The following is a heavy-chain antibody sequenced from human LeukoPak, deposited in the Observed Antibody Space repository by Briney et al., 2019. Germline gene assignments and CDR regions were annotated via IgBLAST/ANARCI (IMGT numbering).Heavy chain of an antibody. V-gene: IGHV1-69*05. CDR2: IIPIFGTA. Sequence: SVKVSCKASGGTFSSYAISLVRQAPGQGLEWMGGIIPIFGTANYAQKFQGRVTITTDESTSTAYMELSSLRSEDTAVYYCARTLTEYYYDSSGSADAFDIWGQGTMVTVSS. J-gene: IGHJ3*02. D-gene: IGHD3-22*01. CDR3: ARTLTEYYYDSSGSADAFDI. CDR1: GGTFSSYA.